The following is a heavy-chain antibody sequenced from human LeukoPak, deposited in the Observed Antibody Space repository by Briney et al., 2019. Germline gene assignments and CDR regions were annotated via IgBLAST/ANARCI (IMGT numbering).Heavy chain of an antibody. V-gene: IGHV4-39*01. CDR2: IYYSGST. CDR3: ARHGGIVVVPAAIMAVWWFDP. CDR1: GGSISSSSYY. J-gene: IGHJ5*02. Sequence: PSETLSLTCTVSGGSISSSSYYWGWIRQPPGKGLEWIGSIYYSGSTYYNPSLKSRVTISVDTSKNQFSLKLSSVTAADSAVYYCARHGGIVVVPAAIMAVWWFDPWGQGTLVTVSS. D-gene: IGHD2-2*01.